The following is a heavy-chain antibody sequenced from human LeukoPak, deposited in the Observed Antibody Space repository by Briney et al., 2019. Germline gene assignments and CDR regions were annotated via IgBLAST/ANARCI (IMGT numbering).Heavy chain of an antibody. CDR1: GFTFSSCA. Sequence: GGSLRLSCAASGFTFSSCAMHWVRQAPGKGLEWVAVISYDGSNKYYADSVKGRFTISGDNSKNTLYLQMNSLRAEDTAVYYCARSPIRRSVATGAGGTHFDYWGQGTLVTVSS. CDR2: ISYDGSNK. J-gene: IGHJ4*02. CDR3: ARSPIRRSVATGAGGTHFDY. V-gene: IGHV3-30-3*01. D-gene: IGHD5-12*01.